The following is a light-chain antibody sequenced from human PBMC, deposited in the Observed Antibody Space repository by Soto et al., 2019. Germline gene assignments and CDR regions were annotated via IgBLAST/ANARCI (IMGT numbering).Light chain of an antibody. CDR3: QQYDSYPLT. J-gene: IGKJ4*01. Sequence: DIQMTQSPSTLSASVGDRVTITCRASQSISSWLAWYHHNPGKAPNLLIYKASSLESGVPSRFSGSGAGTEFSLTVSSRQPDDFATYYCQQYDSYPLTCGGGTKVEIK. CDR1: QSISSW. CDR2: KAS. V-gene: IGKV1-5*03.